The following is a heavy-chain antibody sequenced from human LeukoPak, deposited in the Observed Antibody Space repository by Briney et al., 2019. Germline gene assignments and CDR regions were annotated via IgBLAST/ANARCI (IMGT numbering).Heavy chain of an antibody. CDR3: ATTLHIVVATWHAFDI. CDR2: INPNSGGT. V-gene: IGHV1-2*02. D-gene: IGHD2-21*02. CDR1: GYTFSGYY. J-gene: IGHJ3*02. Sequence: ASVKVSCKASGYTFSGYYIHWVRQAPGQGLEWMGWINPNSGGTNYAPTFQGRVTMTRDTSISTAYMELSRLTSDDTTIYYCATTLHIVVATWHAFDIWGQGTMVTVSS.